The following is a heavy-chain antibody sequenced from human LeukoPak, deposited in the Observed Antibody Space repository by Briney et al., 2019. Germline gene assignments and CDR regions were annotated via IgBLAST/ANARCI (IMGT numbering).Heavy chain of an antibody. CDR3: AKTYLTGSIYGMDV. D-gene: IGHD3-9*01. V-gene: IGHV3-30-3*02. Sequence: GSLRLSCAASGFTFSSYAMHWVRQAPGKGLERVAVISYDGSSKYYADSVKGRFTFSRDNSKNTLYLQMNSLRAEDTAVYYCAKTYLTGSIYGMDVWGQGTTVTVSS. J-gene: IGHJ6*02. CDR2: ISYDGSSK. CDR1: GFTFSSYA.